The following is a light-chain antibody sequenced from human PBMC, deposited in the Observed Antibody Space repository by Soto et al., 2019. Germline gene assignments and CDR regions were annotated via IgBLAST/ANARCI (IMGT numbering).Light chain of an antibody. CDR1: QSISNW. V-gene: IGKV1-5*01. Sequence: DIQMTQSPSTLPACKGYIVTITCCASQSISNWLAWYQQKPGTAPKVLIYHASNLQSGVPARFSGSGSGTEFTLTISSLQSEDFAVYYCQQYNNWPQTFGQGTKV. J-gene: IGKJ1*01. CDR3: QQYNNWPQT. CDR2: HAS.